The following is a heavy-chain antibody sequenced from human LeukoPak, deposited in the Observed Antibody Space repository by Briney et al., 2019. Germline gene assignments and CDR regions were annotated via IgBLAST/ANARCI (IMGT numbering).Heavy chain of an antibody. Sequence: SETLSLTCTISGGSISSYYWSWIREPPGKGLEGIGYIYYTGSTNHNPSLKSRVTISVDTSKKQFSLTLSSVTAADTAFYYCARYIVSYPHDAFDIWGQGTMVTVSS. D-gene: IGHD1-26*01. CDR2: IYYTGST. CDR3: ARYIVSYPHDAFDI. J-gene: IGHJ3*02. V-gene: IGHV4-59*01. CDR1: GGSISSYY.